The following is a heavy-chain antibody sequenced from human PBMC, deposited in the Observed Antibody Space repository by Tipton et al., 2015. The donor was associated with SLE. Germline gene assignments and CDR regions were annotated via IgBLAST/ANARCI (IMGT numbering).Heavy chain of an antibody. V-gene: IGHV3-30*18. J-gene: IGHJ6*02. CDR2: IWYDGSNK. Sequence: SLRLSCAASGFTFSSYGMHWVRQAPGKGLEWVAVIWYDGSNKYYADSVKGRFTISRDNSKNTLYLQMNSLRAEDTVVYYCAKDGGSYHYYGMDVGGQGTTVTVSS. D-gene: IGHD1-26*01. CDR1: GFTFSSYG. CDR3: AKDGGSYHYYGMDV.